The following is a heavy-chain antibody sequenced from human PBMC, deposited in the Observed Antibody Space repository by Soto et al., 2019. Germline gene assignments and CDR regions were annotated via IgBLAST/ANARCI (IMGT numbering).Heavy chain of an antibody. CDR1: GGTFSSYA. V-gene: IGHV1-69*13. Sequence: SVKVSCKASGGTFSSYAISWVRQAPGQGLEWMGGIIPIFGTANYAQKFQGRVTITADESTSTAYMELSSLRSEDTAVYYCARDPSFDSSVGFDIWGQGTMVTVSS. J-gene: IGHJ3*02. D-gene: IGHD3-22*01. CDR3: ARDPSFDSSVGFDI. CDR2: IIPIFGTA.